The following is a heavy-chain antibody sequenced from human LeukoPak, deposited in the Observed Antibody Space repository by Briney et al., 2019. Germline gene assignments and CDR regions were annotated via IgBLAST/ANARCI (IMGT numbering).Heavy chain of an antibody. V-gene: IGHV3-11*01. Sequence: GGSLRLSCAASGFTFSDYYMSWIRQAPGKGLEWVSYISSSGSTIYYADSVKGRFTISRDSAKNSLYLQMNSLRAEDTAVYYCARDRTSGGSLFDYWGQGTLVTVSS. CDR3: ARDRTSGGSLFDY. CDR1: GFTFSDYY. D-gene: IGHD2-15*01. J-gene: IGHJ4*02. CDR2: ISSSGSTI.